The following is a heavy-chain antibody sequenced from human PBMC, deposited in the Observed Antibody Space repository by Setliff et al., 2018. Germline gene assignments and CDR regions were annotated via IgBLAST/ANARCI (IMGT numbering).Heavy chain of an antibody. CDR1: GDSLSGYY. D-gene: IGHD3-10*01. V-gene: IGHV4-34*12. J-gene: IGHJ4*02. Sequence: SETLSLTCAVYGDSLSGYYWSWIRQSPKKGLEWIGEIMPGRDTLYSPSLEGRLTITIDTSKSQFSLKLSSVTAADTAVYYCARHATYYYGSGNLPFDSWGQGTLVTVSS. CDR2: IMPGRDT. CDR3: ARHATYYYGSGNLPFDS.